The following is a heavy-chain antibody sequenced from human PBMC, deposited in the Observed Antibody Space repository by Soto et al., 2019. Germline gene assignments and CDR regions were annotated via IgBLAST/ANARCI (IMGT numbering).Heavy chain of an antibody. CDR1: GGSLSGYY. D-gene: IGHD6-13*01. CDR3: ARRRIAAAGATRGGYYFDY. CDR2: INHSGST. J-gene: IGHJ4*02. Sequence: SXTLSLTCAVYGGSLSGYYWSWIRQPPVNGLEWIGEINHSGSTNYNPSLKSRVTISVDTSKNQFSLKLSSVTAADTAVYYCARRRIAAAGATRGGYYFDYWGQGTLVTVSS. V-gene: IGHV4-34*01.